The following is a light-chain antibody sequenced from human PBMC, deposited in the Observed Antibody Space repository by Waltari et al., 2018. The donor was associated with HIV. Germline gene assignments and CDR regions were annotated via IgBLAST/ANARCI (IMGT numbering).Light chain of an antibody. Sequence: QSALTQPASVSGSPGQSITISCTGTSSDVGGYNYVSWYQQHPGKAPKLLIYVVSNRPSGISKRCSGSKPGNAASLTISGLQAEDEADYYCCSYASSTTLDVFGGGTKLTVL. CDR2: VVS. CDR3: CSYASSTTLDV. CDR1: SSDVGGYNY. V-gene: IGLV2-14*01. J-gene: IGLJ2*01.